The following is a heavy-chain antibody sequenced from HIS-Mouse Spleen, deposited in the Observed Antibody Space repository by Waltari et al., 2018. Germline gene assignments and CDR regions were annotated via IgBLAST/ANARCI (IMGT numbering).Heavy chain of an antibody. CDR3: AREIPYSSSWYDWYFDL. J-gene: IGHJ2*01. D-gene: IGHD6-13*01. CDR2: IYSSGST. CDR1: GGSISSRRYY. V-gene: IGHV4-39*07. Sequence: QLQLQESGPGLVKPSETLSLTGTVSGGSISSRRYYWGGIRQPPGKGLEGSGSIYSSGSTYYHPSLKSRVTISVDTSKNQFSLKLSSVTAADTAVYYCAREIPYSSSWYDWYFDLWGRGTLVTVSS.